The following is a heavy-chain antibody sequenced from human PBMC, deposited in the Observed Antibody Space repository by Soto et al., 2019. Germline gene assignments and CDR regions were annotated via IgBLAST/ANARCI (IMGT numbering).Heavy chain of an antibody. CDR3: AGGVGSSPPQY. CDR1: GGSVSVYY. Sequence: LSLTCTISGGSVSVYYWSWIRQSTGQGLEWIGYIYASGSPYYNPSLRSRVTISADTSKNQISLKLTSPTAADTAVYYCAGGVGSSPPQYWGRGTLVTVSS. V-gene: IGHV4-59*02. CDR2: IYASGSP. D-gene: IGHD1-26*01. J-gene: IGHJ4*02.